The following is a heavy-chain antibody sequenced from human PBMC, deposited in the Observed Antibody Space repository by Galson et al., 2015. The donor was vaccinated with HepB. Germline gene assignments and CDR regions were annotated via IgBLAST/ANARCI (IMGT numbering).Heavy chain of an antibody. J-gene: IGHJ4*02. D-gene: IGHD2-2*01. CDR1: GFTFSSYS. V-gene: IGHV3-21*01. CDR3: ARERYQLLTYYFDY. CDR2: ISSSSSYI. Sequence: SLRLSCAASGFTFSSYSMNWVRQAPGKGLEWVSSISSSSSYIYYADSVKGRFTISRDNAKNSLYLQMNSLRAEDTAVYYCARERYQLLTYYFDYWGQGTLVTVSS.